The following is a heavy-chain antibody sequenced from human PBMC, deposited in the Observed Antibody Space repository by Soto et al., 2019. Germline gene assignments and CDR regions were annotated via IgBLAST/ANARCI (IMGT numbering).Heavy chain of an antibody. V-gene: IGHV1-69*13. J-gene: IGHJ4*02. Sequence: ASVKVSCKASGGTFSSYAISWVRQAPGQGLEWMGGIIPIFGTANYAQKFQGRVTITADESTSTAYMELSSLRSEDTAVYYCARDRLRFLSTSPARPEYYFDYWGQGTVGTVSS. D-gene: IGHD3-3*01. CDR3: ARDRLRFLSTSPARPEYYFDY. CDR2: IIPIFGTA. CDR1: GGTFSSYA.